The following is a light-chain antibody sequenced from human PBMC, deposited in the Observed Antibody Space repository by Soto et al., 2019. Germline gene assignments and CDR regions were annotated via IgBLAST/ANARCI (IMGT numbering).Light chain of an antibody. Sequence: DIQMTQSPSTLSASVGDRVTITCRASQSINSWLAWYQQKPGRAPKLLIYKASTLESGVPSRFSGSGSGTEFTLTISSLQPDDFATYYCQQYNVYWTFGQGTKVDIK. CDR2: KAS. J-gene: IGKJ1*01. CDR3: QQYNVYWT. V-gene: IGKV1-5*03. CDR1: QSINSW.